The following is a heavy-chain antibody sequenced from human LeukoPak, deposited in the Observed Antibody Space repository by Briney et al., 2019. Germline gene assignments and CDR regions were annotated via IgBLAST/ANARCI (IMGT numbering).Heavy chain of an antibody. CDR1: GFTFTNYA. CDR3: AKVSGRRYDFWSGYYEGWFDP. Sequence: GGSLRLSCAASGFTFTNYAMTWVRQAPGKGLEWVSAIGLRSGSTYYADSVKGRFTISRDNSKNTLYLQMNSLRAEDTAVYYCAKVSGRRYDFWSGYYEGWFDPWGQGTLVTVSS. D-gene: IGHD3-3*01. V-gene: IGHV3-23*01. J-gene: IGHJ5*02. CDR2: IGLRSGST.